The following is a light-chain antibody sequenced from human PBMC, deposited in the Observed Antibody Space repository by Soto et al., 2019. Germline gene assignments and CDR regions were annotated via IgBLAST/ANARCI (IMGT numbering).Light chain of an antibody. V-gene: IGKV1-33*01. CDR3: QQRDTLLT. CDR1: QDISIY. CDR2: DAS. Sequence: IQMTQSPSSLSASVGDRVTITCQASQDISIYLNWYRQKPGKAPEVLIYDASKLGRGVPSRFSGSGSGTEFTFSITSLQPEDFVTYYCQQRDTLLTFGGGTTVDLK. J-gene: IGKJ4*01.